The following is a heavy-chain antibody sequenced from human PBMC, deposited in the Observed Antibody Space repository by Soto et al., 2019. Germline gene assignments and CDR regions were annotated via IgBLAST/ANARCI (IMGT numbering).Heavy chain of an antibody. CDR3: ARCLPGYRVSGY. D-gene: IGHD5-12*01. Sequence: QVQLQQWGSGLLEPSETLSLTCAVYGGYFSGYYWSWIRQPPGKGLEWIGEITHSGITNYNPSLKSRVTISVDTSKNQLSLNLSSVTAADTAVYYCARCLPGYRVSGYWGQGTRVTVSS. J-gene: IGHJ4*02. CDR2: ITHSGIT. V-gene: IGHV4-34*01. CDR1: GGYFSGYY.